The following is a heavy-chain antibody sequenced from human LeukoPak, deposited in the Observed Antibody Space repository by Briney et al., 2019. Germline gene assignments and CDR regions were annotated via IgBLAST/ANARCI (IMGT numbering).Heavy chain of an antibody. CDR1: GFTFSHFG. J-gene: IGHJ5*02. CDR3: VRDGGTDWYDP. V-gene: IGHV3-7*01. D-gene: IGHD3-16*01. CDR2: IKQDGSEK. Sequence: GGSLRLSCEASGFTFSHFGMHWVRQAPGKGLEWVANIKQDGSEKTYVDSVKGRFTISRDNAKNSLYLQMNSLRVEDTAMYYCVRDGGTDWYDPWGQGTLVTVFS.